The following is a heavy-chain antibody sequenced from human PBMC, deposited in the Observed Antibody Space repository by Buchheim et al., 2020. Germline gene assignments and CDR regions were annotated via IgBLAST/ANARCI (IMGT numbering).Heavy chain of an antibody. V-gene: IGHV3-48*02. CDR2: IERSGSTI. CDR3: ARAFEGAGKGLGY. Sequence: EVQLVESGGGLVQPGGSLRLSCAASGFTFSTYSMNWVRQAPGKGLEWVSYIERSGSTIYYADSVKGRITISRDNAKNSVYLQMNSLRDEDTAVYYCARAFEGAGKGLGYWGQGTL. J-gene: IGHJ4*02. D-gene: IGHD6-13*01. CDR1: GFTFSTYS.